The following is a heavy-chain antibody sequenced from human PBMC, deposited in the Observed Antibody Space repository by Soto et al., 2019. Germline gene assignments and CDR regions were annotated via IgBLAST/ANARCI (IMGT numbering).Heavy chain of an antibody. Sequence: SETPSLTCAVSGGSISSGGYSWSWIRQPPGKGLEWIGYIYHSGSTYYNPSLKSRVTISVDRSKNQFSLKLSSVTAADTAVYYCARAKDGYYLLDAFDIWGQGTMVTVSS. V-gene: IGHV4-30-2*01. CDR3: ARAKDGYYLLDAFDI. D-gene: IGHD1-26*01. J-gene: IGHJ3*02. CDR1: GGSISSGGYS. CDR2: IYHSGST.